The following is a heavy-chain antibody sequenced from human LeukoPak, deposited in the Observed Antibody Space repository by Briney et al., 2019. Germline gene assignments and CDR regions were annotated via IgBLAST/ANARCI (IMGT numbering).Heavy chain of an antibody. CDR2: INPAGSET. CDR3: VDV. Sequence: GGSLRLSCAASGFSFSAYWMTWVRQAPGTGLEWVANINPAGSETYYVDPVKGRFRISRDHAKNLVYLQMNSLHCARFGYVAAVDVWGQGTPVTVSS. J-gene: IGHJ4*02. V-gene: IGHV3-7*01. D-gene: IGHD2-15*01. CDR1: GFSFSAYW.